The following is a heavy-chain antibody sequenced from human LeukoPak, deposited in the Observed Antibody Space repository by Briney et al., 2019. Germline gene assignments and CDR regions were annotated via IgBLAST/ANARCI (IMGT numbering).Heavy chain of an antibody. D-gene: IGHD3-22*01. CDR2: ISGSGDHT. J-gene: IGHJ4*02. V-gene: IGHV3-23*01. CDR1: GFTFNNYA. CDR3: AKDRPNYYGTNGHYYTRNGDY. Sequence: GGSMRLSCAASGFTFNNYAMSWVRQAPGKGREWVSSISGSGDHTFYANSVKGRFTISRANSKDTLYLQMNSLRVEDTAIYYCAKDRPNYYGTNGHYYTRNGDYWVQGTLVTVSS.